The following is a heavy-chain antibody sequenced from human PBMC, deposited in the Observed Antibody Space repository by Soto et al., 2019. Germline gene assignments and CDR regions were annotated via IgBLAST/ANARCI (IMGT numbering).Heavy chain of an antibody. CDR1: GGSFSGYY. Sequence: PSETLSLTCPVYGGSFSGYYWSWIRQPPGKGLEWIGEINHSGSTNYNPSLKSRVTISVDTSKNQFSLKLSSVTAADTAVYYCARGGLHLYSSGYYYYYGMDVWGLGTTVTGSS. D-gene: IGHD3-22*01. CDR3: ARGGLHLYSSGYYYYYGMDV. V-gene: IGHV4-34*01. CDR2: INHSGST. J-gene: IGHJ6*02.